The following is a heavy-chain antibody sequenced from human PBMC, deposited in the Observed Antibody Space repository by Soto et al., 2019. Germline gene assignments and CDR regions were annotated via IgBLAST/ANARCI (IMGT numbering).Heavy chain of an antibody. CDR2: IYHSGST. Sequence: QVQLQESGPGLVKPSGTLSLTCAVSGGSISSSNWWSWVRQPPGKGLEWIGEIYHSGSTNYNPSLKSRVTISVDKSKNQFSLKLSSVTAADTAVYYCARGGEVLRFWEWLGEYYGMDVWGQGTTVTVSS. CDR1: GGSISSSNW. CDR3: ARGGEVLRFWEWLGEYYGMDV. J-gene: IGHJ6*02. D-gene: IGHD3-3*01. V-gene: IGHV4-4*02.